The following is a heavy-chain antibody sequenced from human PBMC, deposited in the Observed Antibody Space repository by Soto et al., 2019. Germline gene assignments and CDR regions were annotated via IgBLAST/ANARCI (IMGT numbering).Heavy chain of an antibody. CDR1: GFSFSDYS. CDR3: ARLPKGSLVTA. D-gene: IGHD2-21*02. J-gene: IGHJ4*02. V-gene: IGHV3-48*02. CDR2: ISSSSDNT. Sequence: PGGSLRLSCVASGFSFSDYSMNWVRQAPGKGLQWVSYISSSSDNTYYADSVKGRFTVSRDNAKNALFLQMNSLRDDDTATYYCARLPKGSLVTAWGQGTRVTASS.